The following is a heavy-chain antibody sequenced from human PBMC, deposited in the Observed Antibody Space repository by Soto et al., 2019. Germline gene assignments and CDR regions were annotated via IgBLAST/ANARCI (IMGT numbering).Heavy chain of an antibody. V-gene: IGHV4-34*01. CDR3: ARSRCYCSSTSCYCGMDV. J-gene: IGHJ4*02. D-gene: IGHD2-2*01. Sequence: SETLSLTCAVYGGSFSGYYWSWIRQPPGKGLEWIGEINHSGSTNYNPSLKSRVTISVDTSKNQFSLKLSSVTAADTAVYYCARSRCYCSSTSCYCGMDVWGPGPLVTVSS. CDR1: GGSFSGYY. CDR2: INHSGST.